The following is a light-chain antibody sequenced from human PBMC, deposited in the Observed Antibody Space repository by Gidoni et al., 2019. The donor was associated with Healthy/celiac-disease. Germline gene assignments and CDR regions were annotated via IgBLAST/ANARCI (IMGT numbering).Light chain of an antibody. CDR1: QGVSSY. CDR3: QQLNSYPVT. V-gene: IGKV1-9*01. Sequence: DIQLTQSPSFLSASVGDRVTITCRASQGVSSYLAWYQQKPGNAPKLLIYAASTLQSGVPSRFSGSGSGTEFTLTISSLQPEDFATYCCQQLNSYPVTFXGXTKVEIK. CDR2: AAS. J-gene: IGKJ4*01.